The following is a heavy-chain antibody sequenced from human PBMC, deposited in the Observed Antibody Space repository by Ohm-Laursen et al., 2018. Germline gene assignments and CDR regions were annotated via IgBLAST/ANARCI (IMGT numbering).Heavy chain of an antibody. D-gene: IGHD6-13*01. CDR2: IYHSGST. CDR1: GYSISSGYF. V-gene: IGHV4-38-2*02. CDR3: ARDPVSSSYRSYYYYYGMDA. J-gene: IGHJ6*02. Sequence: GTLSLTCAVSGYSISSGYFWGWIRQPPGKGLEWIGTIYHSGSTYYNPSLKSRVTISVDTSKNQFSLKLSSVTAADTAVYYCARDPVSSSYRSYYYYYGMDAWGQGTTVTVSS.